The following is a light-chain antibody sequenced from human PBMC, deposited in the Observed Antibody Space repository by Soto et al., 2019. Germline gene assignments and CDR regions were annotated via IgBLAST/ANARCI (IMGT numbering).Light chain of an antibody. CDR2: NVS. V-gene: IGKV3-15*01. Sequence: IVMTQSPATLSVSPGERATLSCTASQSVSTKLAWYQQKPGQAPRLVIYNVSTRATGIPARFSGSGSGTECTLTISSLQSEDLATYYCQHYSHWPPRTFGQGTKVEI. CDR3: QHYSHWPPRT. J-gene: IGKJ1*01. CDR1: QSVSTK.